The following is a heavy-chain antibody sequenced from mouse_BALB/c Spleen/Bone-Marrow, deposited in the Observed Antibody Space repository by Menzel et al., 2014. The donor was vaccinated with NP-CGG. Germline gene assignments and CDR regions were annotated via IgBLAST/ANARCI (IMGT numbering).Heavy chain of an antibody. CDR3: AKNYYYGYVAY. D-gene: IGHD1-2*01. Sequence: DVQLQESGGGLVQPGGSLKLSCAASGFDFSRYWMTWVRQAPGKGLEWIGEINPDSSTINYAPSLKDKFIISRDNAKNTLYLQMSKVRSEDTALYYCAKNYYYGYVAYWVQGTLVTVSA. V-gene: IGHV4-1*02. CDR2: INPDSSTI. CDR1: GFDFSRYW. J-gene: IGHJ3*01.